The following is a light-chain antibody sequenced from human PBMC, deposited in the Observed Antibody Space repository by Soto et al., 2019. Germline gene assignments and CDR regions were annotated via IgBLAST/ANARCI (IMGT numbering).Light chain of an antibody. CDR3: QQNFNVPRT. V-gene: IGKV1-39*01. CDR2: AAS. Sequence: DIQMTKSPSSLSASVGDRVTITCRASQNIASYLNWYQQRPGKAPELLIYAASSLQSGVPLRFSGSGSGTEFTLTIDSLQPEDFASYYCQQNFNVPRTFGQGTKVEI. J-gene: IGKJ1*01. CDR1: QNIASY.